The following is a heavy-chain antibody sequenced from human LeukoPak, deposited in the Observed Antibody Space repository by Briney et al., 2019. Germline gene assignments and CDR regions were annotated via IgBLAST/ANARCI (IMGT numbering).Heavy chain of an antibody. V-gene: IGHV2-5*02. Sequence: SGPTLVKPTQTLTLTCTFSGFSLSNSGVGVGWIRQPPGKALEWLAVIYWDDDHHYSPSLTSRLTITKDTSKNHVVLTMTNMDPVDTATYYCARTTGYYTAFDIWGQGTRVTVSS. D-gene: IGHD3/OR15-3a*01. CDR3: ARTTGYYTAFDI. CDR1: GFSLSNSGVG. CDR2: IYWDDDH. J-gene: IGHJ3*02.